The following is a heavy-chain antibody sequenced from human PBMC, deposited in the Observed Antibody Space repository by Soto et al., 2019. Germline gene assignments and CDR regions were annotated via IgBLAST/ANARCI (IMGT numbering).Heavy chain of an antibody. J-gene: IGHJ5*02. D-gene: IGHD2-2*01. V-gene: IGHV1-69*01. CDR1: GGIFSSFS. CDR3: ARGPILPGATSWLDP. CDR2: IIPMTGTP. Sequence: QVQLVQSGAEVKTPGSSVEVSCKASGGIFSSFSITWVRQVPGHGLEWMGGIIPMTGTPNYAEKFQGRLTLTADASTRTAYLVLSSLKSEDTAVYYCARGPILPGATSWLDPWGQETVVIVSS.